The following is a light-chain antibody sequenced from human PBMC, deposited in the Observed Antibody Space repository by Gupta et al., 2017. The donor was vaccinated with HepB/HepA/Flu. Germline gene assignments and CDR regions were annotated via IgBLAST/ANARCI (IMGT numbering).Light chain of an antibody. J-gene: IGKJ4*01. CDR3: QTENSAPIT. CDR2: AAS. Sequence: DIQMTQSPSSLSASVGDRVTITCRASQDISNYLAWYQQKPGKGPKFLMYAASAWRSGAPSSFSGSGSGTDFTLTISSLQPEDVATYYCQTENSAPITFGGGTKVEIK. CDR1: QDISNY. V-gene: IGKV1-27*01.